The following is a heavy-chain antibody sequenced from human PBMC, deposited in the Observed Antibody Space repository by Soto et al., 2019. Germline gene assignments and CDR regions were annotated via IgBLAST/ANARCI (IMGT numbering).Heavy chain of an antibody. CDR2: IYLSGST. J-gene: IGHJ4*02. Sequence: SETLSLTCTVSGDSMSGSYWSWIRQSPGKGLEWIGYIYLSGSTSYNPSLKSRVTMSVDTSKNLFSLKMTSVTAADTAVYFCARGGWYVDFWGQGTVVTVSS. CDR1: GDSMSGSY. V-gene: IGHV4-59*01. D-gene: IGHD1-26*01. CDR3: ARGGWYVDF.